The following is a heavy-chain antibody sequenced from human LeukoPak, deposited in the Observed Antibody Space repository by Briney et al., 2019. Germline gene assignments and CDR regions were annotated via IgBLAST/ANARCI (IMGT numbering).Heavy chain of an antibody. J-gene: IGHJ5*02. CDR3: ARDCSGGSCYSDHWIDP. D-gene: IGHD2-15*01. CDR2: INTNSGGT. Sequence: ASVKVSCKASGYTFTGYYIHWVRQAPGQGLEWMGRINTNSGGTNYAQKFQGRVTMTRDTSISTAYMELSRLRSDDTAVYYCARDCSGGSCYSDHWIDPWGQGTLVTVST. V-gene: IGHV1-2*06. CDR1: GYTFTGYY.